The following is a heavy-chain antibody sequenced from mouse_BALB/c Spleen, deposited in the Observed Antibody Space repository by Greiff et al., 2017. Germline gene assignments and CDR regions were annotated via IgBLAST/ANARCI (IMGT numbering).Heavy chain of an antibody. D-gene: IGHD2-14*01. V-gene: IGHV3-6*02. Sequence: EVQLQQSGPGLVKPSQSLSLTCSVTGYSITSGYYWNWIRQFPGNTLEWMGYISYDGSNNYNPSLKNRISITRDTSKNQFFLKLNSVTTEDTATYYCARRYRYDAWFAYWGQGTLVTVSA. CDR3: ARRYRYDAWFAY. J-gene: IGHJ3*01. CDR1: GYSITSGYY. CDR2: ISYDGSN.